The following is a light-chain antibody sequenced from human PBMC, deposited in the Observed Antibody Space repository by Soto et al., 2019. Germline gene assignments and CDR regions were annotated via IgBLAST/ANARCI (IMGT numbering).Light chain of an antibody. J-gene: IGKJ4*02. V-gene: IGKV3-15*01. CDR1: QSVGTT. CDR2: GAS. Sequence: EIFMTQSTATLSVSPGEKVILSCRASQSVGTTLAWYQQKPGQAPSLLIRGASTRATGVPARFSGSGSGTEFTLTISSLQSEDFAIYYCQQYSASPTFGGGTTLEIK. CDR3: QQYSASPT.